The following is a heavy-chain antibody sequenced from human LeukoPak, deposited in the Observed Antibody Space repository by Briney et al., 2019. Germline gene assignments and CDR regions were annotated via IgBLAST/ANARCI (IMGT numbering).Heavy chain of an antibody. CDR2: IKQDGSEK. Sequence: GGSLRLSCAASGFTFSSYWMSWVRRAPGKGLEWVANIKQDGSEKYYVDSVRGRFTISRDNAKNSLYLQMNSLRAEDTAVYYCARGEGIAAAGTTVFYFDYWGQGTLVTVSS. CDR3: ARGEGIAAAGTTVFYFDY. J-gene: IGHJ4*02. CDR1: GFTFSSYW. V-gene: IGHV3-7*01. D-gene: IGHD6-13*01.